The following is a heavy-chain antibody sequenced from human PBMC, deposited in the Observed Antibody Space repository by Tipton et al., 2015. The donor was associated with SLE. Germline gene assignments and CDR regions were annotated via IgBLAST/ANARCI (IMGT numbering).Heavy chain of an antibody. Sequence: TLSLTCTVSGGSISSHYWSWIRQPPGKGLEWIGYSSDTGNTNYHPFLRSRVSISVDTSKNQVSLRLNSVTVADTAVYYCARHGASGDYRGALDYWGQGTLVTVSS. CDR2: SSDTGNT. V-gene: IGHV4-59*08. CDR1: GGSISSHY. D-gene: IGHD3-16*02. CDR3: ARHGASGDYRGALDY. J-gene: IGHJ4*02.